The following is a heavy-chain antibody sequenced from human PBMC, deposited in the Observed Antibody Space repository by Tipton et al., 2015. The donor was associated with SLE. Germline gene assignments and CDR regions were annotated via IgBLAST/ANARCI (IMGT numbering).Heavy chain of an antibody. V-gene: IGHV3-23*01. Sequence: SLRLSCVASGFTFSNYAMNWVRQAPGKGLEWVSAISGPGESTFYADSVRGRFTISRDNSMDTVYLQMNSLRVDDTAIYYCAKDLQWQPTGPFDYWGQGTLVPVSS. D-gene: IGHD6-19*01. CDR2: ISGPGEST. CDR3: AKDLQWQPTGPFDY. CDR1: GFTFSNYA. J-gene: IGHJ4*02.